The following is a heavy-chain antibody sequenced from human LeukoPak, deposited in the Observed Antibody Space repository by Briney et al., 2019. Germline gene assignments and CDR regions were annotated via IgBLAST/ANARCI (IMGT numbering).Heavy chain of an antibody. Sequence: GGSLRLSCAASAFTFSSYWMNWARQAPGKGLEWVASINHNGNVNYYVDSVKGRFTISRDNAKNSLYLQMSNLRAEDTAVYFCARGGGLDVWGQGATVTASS. V-gene: IGHV3-7*03. CDR1: AFTFSSYW. CDR2: INHNGNVN. CDR3: ARGGGLDV. D-gene: IGHD3-16*01. J-gene: IGHJ6*02.